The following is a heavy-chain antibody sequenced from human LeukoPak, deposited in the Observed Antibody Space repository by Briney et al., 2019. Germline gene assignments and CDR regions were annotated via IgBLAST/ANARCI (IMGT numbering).Heavy chain of an antibody. V-gene: IGHV4-61*01. CDR3: ARDTEAVTFDY. D-gene: IGHD4-11*01. CDR1: GGSVISGSYY. Sequence: SETLSLTCTVSGGSVISGSYYWSWIRQPPGKGLEWIGYIYYSGSTNYNPSLKSRVTMSVDTSKNQFSLKLSSVTAADTAVYYCARDTEAVTFDYWGQGTLVTVSS. J-gene: IGHJ4*02. CDR2: IYYSGST.